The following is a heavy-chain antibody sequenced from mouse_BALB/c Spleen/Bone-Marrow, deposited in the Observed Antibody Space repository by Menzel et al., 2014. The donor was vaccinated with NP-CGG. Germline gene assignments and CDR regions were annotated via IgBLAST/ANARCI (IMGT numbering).Heavy chain of an antibody. CDR1: GYTFTSYW. CDR3: ARSEATMILAY. V-gene: IGHV1-87*01. D-gene: IGHD2-4*01. Sequence: VKLQESGAELARPGASVKLSCKASGYTFTSYWMQWVKQRPGQGLEWIGAIYPGDGDTRYTQKFKGKATLTADKSSSTAYMQPSSLASEDSAVYYCARSEATMILAYWGQGTLVTVSA. J-gene: IGHJ3*01. CDR2: IYPGDGDT.